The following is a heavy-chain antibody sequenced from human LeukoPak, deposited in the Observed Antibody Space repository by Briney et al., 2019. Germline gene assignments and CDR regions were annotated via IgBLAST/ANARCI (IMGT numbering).Heavy chain of an antibody. Sequence: GASVKVSCKVSGYTFTDYYMHWVRQAPGQGLEWMGWINLRSGGTNCAQKFQGRVTMTRDTSTSTAYMELNSLTSEDTAVYYCARVSDDSGWNFDYWGQGTLVAVSS. CDR3: ARVSDDSGWNFDY. CDR2: INLRSGGT. V-gene: IGHV1-2*02. CDR1: GYTFTDYY. D-gene: IGHD6-19*01. J-gene: IGHJ4*02.